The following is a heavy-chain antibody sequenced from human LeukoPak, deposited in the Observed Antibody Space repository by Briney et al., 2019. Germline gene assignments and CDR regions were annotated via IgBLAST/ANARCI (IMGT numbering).Heavy chain of an antibody. D-gene: IGHD1-26*01. J-gene: IGHJ4*02. CDR3: VKDISYSGSYTGFEY. V-gene: IGHV3-9*03. CDR2: ISWNSGSI. Sequence: GGSLRLSCAASGFTFDDYAMHWVRQAPGKGLEWVSGISWNSGSIGYADSVKGRFTISRDNAKNSLYLQMNSLRAEDMALYYCVKDISYSGSYTGFEYWGQGTLVTVSS. CDR1: GFTFDDYA.